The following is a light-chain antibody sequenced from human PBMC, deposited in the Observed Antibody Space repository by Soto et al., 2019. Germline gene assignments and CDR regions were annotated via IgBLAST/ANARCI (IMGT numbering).Light chain of an antibody. CDR1: QTISSW. J-gene: IGKJ5*01. CDR3: QQANSFPPT. CDR2: KAS. V-gene: IGKV1-5*03. Sequence: DIQMTQSPSTLSGSVGDRVTITCRASQTISSWLAWYQQKPGKAPKLLIYKASTLKSGVPSRFSGSGSGTEFTLTISSLQPDDFATYYCQQANSFPPTFGQGTRLEI.